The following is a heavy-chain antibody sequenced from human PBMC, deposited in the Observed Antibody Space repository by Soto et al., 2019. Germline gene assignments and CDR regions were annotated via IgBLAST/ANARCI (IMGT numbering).Heavy chain of an antibody. CDR3: ARGTVVSGWYGPRDY. Sequence: QVQLVQSGAEVKKPGASVKVSCKASGYTFTGYYMHWVRQAPGQGLEWMGWINPNSGGTNYAQKFQGRVTMTRDTSISTAYRELSRLRSDDTAVYYCARGTVVSGWYGPRDYWGQGTLVTVSS. CDR1: GYTFTGYY. V-gene: IGHV1-2*02. J-gene: IGHJ4*02. CDR2: INPNSGGT. D-gene: IGHD6-19*01.